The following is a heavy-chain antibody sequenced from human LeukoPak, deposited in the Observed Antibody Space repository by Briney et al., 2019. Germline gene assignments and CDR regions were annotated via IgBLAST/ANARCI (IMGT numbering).Heavy chain of an antibody. CDR3: ARSCSSTSCYTGGINWFDP. V-gene: IGHV1-18*01. CDR1: GYTFTSYG. D-gene: IGHD2-2*02. Sequence: GASVKVSCKASGYTFTSYGISWVRQAPGQGLEWMGWISAYNGNTNYAQKLQGRVTMTTDTSTSTAYMELRSLRSDDTAVYYCARSCSSTSCYTGGINWFDPWGQGTLVAVSS. CDR2: ISAYNGNT. J-gene: IGHJ5*02.